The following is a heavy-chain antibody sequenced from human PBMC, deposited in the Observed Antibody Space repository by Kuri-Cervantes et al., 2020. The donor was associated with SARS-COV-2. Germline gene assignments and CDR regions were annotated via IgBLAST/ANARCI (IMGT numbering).Heavy chain of an antibody. Sequence: GGSLRLSCAASGFTFSSYWMSWVRQAPGKGLEWVANIKQDGSEKYYVDSVKGRFTISRDNVKNSLYLQMNSLRAEDTAVYYCAKASLVGYYYYYMDVWGKGTTVTVSS. CDR1: GFTFSSYW. D-gene: IGHD1-26*01. V-gene: IGHV3-7*03. J-gene: IGHJ6*03. CDR2: IKQDGSEK. CDR3: AKASLVGYYYYYMDV.